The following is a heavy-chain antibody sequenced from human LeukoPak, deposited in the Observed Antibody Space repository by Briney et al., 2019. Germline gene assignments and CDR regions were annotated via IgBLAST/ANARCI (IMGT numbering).Heavy chain of an antibody. CDR3: ARVGALSSSWLLY. V-gene: IGHV3-48*01. D-gene: IGHD6-13*01. Sequence: RAGGSLRLSCAASGFTFSSYWMSWVRQAPGKGLEWISYISSFGGTIYYADSVKGRFTISRDNAKNSLCLQMNSLRAEDTAVYFCARVGALSSSWLLYWGQGTLVTVSS. J-gene: IGHJ4*02. CDR2: ISSFGGTI. CDR1: GFTFSSYW.